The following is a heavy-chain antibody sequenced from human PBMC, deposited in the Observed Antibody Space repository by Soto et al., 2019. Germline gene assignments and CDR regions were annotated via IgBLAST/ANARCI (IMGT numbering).Heavy chain of an antibody. D-gene: IGHD4-17*01. CDR1: GGSISSYY. V-gene: IGHV4-59*01. CDR2: IYYSGST. CDR3: ARARPSIDYGDYLYYYYCYMDV. J-gene: IGHJ6*03. Sequence: SETLSLTCTVSGGSISSYYWSWIRQPPGKGLEWIGYIYYSGSTNYNPSLKSRVTISVDTSKNQFSLKLSSVTAADTAVYYCARARPSIDYGDYLYYYYCYMDVWGKGTTVTVSS.